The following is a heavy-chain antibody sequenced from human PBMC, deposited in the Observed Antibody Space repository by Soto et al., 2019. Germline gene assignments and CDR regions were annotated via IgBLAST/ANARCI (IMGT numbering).Heavy chain of an antibody. CDR1: GFSLSTSGVG. CDR2: IYWDDDK. Sequence: SGPTLVNPTQTLTLTCTFSGFSLSTSGVGVGWIRQPPGKALEWLALIYWDDDKRYSPSLKSRLTITKDTSKNQVVLTMTNMDPVDTATYYCAHSRYCSSTSCYATRGALAIWGQGAMVTVSS. V-gene: IGHV2-5*02. D-gene: IGHD2-2*01. CDR3: AHSRYCSSTSCYATRGALAI. J-gene: IGHJ3*02.